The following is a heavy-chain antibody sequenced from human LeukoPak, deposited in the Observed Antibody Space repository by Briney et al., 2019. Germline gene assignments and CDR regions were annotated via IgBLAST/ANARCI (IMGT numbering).Heavy chain of an antibody. CDR1: GFTFGNYA. Sequence: GGSLRLSCAVSGFTFGNYAMTWVRQAPGKGLEWVSVIYAGGNTYYADSVKERFTISRDNSRNTLYLQMNSLRGDDTAVYYCAREVYSSTWFDLWGQGTLVTVPS. CDR2: IYAGGNT. V-gene: IGHV3-66*01. CDR3: AREVYSSTWFDL. J-gene: IGHJ4*02. D-gene: IGHD6-13*01.